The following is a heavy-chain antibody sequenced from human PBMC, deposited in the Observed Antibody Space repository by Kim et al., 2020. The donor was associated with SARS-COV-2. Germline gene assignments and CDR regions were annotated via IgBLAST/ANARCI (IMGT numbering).Heavy chain of an antibody. CDR2: ST. V-gene: IGHV4-31*02. J-gene: IGHJ4*02. CDR3: ARGYSSGWYD. Sequence: STYYNPSLKSRVTISVDTSKNQFSRKLSSVTAADTAVYYCARGYSSGWYDWGQGTLVTVSS. D-gene: IGHD6-19*01.